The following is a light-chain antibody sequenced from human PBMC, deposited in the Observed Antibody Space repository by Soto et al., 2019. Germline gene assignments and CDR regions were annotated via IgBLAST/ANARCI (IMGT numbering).Light chain of an antibody. V-gene: IGKV1-17*01. Sequence: IQVTQSPSSLSASVGDRVTITCRASQGIRNELSWYQQKPGKAPKFLIFAASNLQSGVPSRFSGSGSGTEFTLTISSLQPDDFATYYCQHYNSYSEAFGQGTKVDIK. CDR1: QGIRNE. J-gene: IGKJ1*01. CDR3: QHYNSYSEA. CDR2: AAS.